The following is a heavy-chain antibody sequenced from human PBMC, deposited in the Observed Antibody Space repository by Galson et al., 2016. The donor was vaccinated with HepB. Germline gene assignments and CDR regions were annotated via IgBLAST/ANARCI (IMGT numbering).Heavy chain of an antibody. CDR2: IYWDDDA. J-gene: IGHJ3*01. CDR1: GFSLNSGGVG. D-gene: IGHD1-26*01. Sequence: PALVKPTQTLTLTCTISGFSLNSGGVGVGWVRQPPGEALEWLALIYWDDDARYSPSLRNRLTITRDSSKNQVVLTLANVDPVDTGTYYCTHRCLMDSAAEATGRALDSWGPGTMVTVSS. V-gene: IGHV2-5*02. CDR3: THRCLMDSAAEATGRALDS.